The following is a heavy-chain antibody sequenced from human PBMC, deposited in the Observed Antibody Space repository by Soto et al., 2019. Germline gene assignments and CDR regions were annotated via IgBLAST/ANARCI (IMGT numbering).Heavy chain of an antibody. Sequence: GGSLRLSCAASGFTFSSYGMHWVRQAPGKGLEWVAVIWYDGSNKYYADSVKGRFTISRDNSKNTLYLQMNSLRAEDTAVYYCARVEAGNSYYYGMDVWGQGTTVTVSS. CDR3: ARVEAGNSYYYGMDV. CDR1: GFTFSSYG. V-gene: IGHV3-33*01. CDR2: IWYDGSNK. D-gene: IGHD1-1*01. J-gene: IGHJ6*02.